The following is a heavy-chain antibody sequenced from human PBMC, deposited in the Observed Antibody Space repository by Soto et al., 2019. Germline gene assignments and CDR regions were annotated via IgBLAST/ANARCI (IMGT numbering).Heavy chain of an antibody. D-gene: IGHD6-6*01. CDR3: ARAVLGKSTAARPDWFDP. Sequence: TLSLTCTVSGASISSGCDYGSWIRQHPGKGLEWIGYIYYSGSTYYNPSLKSRVTVSVDTSKNQFSLKLSSVTAADTAVYYCARAVLGKSTAARPDWFDPWGQGTLVTVSS. CDR1: GASISSGCDY. CDR2: IYYSGST. J-gene: IGHJ5*02. V-gene: IGHV4-31*03.